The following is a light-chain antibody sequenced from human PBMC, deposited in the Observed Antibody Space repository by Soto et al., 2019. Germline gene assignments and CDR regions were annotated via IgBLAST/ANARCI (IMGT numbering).Light chain of an antibody. CDR1: SSDIGDYNY. J-gene: IGLJ1*01. CDR2: DVS. V-gene: IGLV2-14*01. CDR3: SSYASSSTIYV. Sequence: QSALTQPASVSGSPGQSSTISCTGTSSDIGDYNYVSWYQQRPGKAPKLMIYDVSNRPSGVSNRFSGSKSGSTASLTISGLQAEDEADYYCSSYASSSTIYVFGTGTKLTVL.